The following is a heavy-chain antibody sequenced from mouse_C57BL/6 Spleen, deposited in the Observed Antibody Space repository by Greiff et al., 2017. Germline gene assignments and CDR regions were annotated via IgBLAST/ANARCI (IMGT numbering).Heavy chain of an antibody. J-gene: IGHJ4*01. CDR1: GYTFTSYW. CDR3: ARRRNGYDAMDY. CDR2: IDPSYSYT. V-gene: IGHV1-69*01. Sequence: QVQLQQPGAELVMPGASVKLSCKASGYTFTSYWMNWVKQRHGHGLEWIGEIDPSYSYTNYNQKFKGKSTLTVDKSSSTAYMQLSSLTSEDAAFYYCARRRNGYDAMDYWGQGTSVTVSS.